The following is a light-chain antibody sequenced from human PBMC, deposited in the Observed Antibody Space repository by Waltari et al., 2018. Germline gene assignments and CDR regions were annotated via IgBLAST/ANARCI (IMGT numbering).Light chain of an antibody. CDR3: QHFGTSLLT. CDR1: QSVNSIY. Sequence: ETVLTQSPGTLSLSPGERATLSCRASQSVNSIYLSWYQQKPGQAPRLLIYGASNRATGIADRFSGSGSGTDFTLTIDRLEPEDFAVYYCQHFGTSLLTFGGGTKVEI. J-gene: IGKJ4*01. V-gene: IGKV3-20*01. CDR2: GAS.